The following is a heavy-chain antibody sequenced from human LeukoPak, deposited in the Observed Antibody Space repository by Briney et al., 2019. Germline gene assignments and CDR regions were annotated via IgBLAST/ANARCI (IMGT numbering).Heavy chain of an antibody. CDR1: GYTFTGYY. Sequence: APVKVSCKASGYTFTGYYMHWVRQAPGQGLEWMGWISAYNGNTNYAQKLQGRVTMTTDTSTSTAYMELRSLRSDDTAVYYCALTEYGDYYKPFLDYWGQGTLVTVSS. J-gene: IGHJ4*02. D-gene: IGHD4-17*01. V-gene: IGHV1-18*04. CDR3: ALTEYGDYYKPFLDY. CDR2: ISAYNGNT.